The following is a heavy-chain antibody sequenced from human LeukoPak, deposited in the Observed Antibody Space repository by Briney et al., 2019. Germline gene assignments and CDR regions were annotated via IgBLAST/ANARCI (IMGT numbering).Heavy chain of an antibody. CDR2: IYPGDSDT. Sequence: GESLKISCKGSGYSFTSYWIGWVRQMPRKGLEWMGIIYPGDSDTRYSLSFQGQVTISADKSISTAYLQWSSLKASDTAMYYCARRPYDILTGSYYFDYWGQGTLVTVSS. J-gene: IGHJ4*02. V-gene: IGHV5-51*01. D-gene: IGHD3-9*01. CDR3: ARRPYDILTGSYYFDY. CDR1: GYSFTSYW.